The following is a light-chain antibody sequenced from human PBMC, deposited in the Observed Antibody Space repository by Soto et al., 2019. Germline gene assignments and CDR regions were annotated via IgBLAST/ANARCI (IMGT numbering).Light chain of an antibody. CDR3: QQYGRSPPFT. CDR2: GAS. V-gene: IGKV3-20*01. CDR1: QSVSSTY. J-gene: IGKJ2*01. Sequence: EIVLTQSPGTLSLSPGERATLSCRASQSVSSTYIAWYQQNTGQAPRLLIYGASSRATGIPDRFSGSGSGTDFNLTISRLEPEDFAVYFCQQYGRSPPFTFGQGTKVEIK.